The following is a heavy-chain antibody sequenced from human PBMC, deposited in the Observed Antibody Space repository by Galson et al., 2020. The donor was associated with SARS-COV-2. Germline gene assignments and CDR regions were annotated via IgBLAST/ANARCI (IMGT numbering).Heavy chain of an antibody. CDR1: GFTVSSNY. D-gene: IGHD3-3*01. J-gene: IGHJ4*02. CDR2: IYNGGTT. CDR3: ARGFLEGIDY. Sequence: GGSLRLSCAASGFTVSSNYMNWVRQAPGKGLEWVSIIYNGGTTYYADSVKGRFTISRDNSKNTLYLQMNSLRAEDTAVYYCARGFLEGIDYWGQGTLFTISS. V-gene: IGHV3-66*02.